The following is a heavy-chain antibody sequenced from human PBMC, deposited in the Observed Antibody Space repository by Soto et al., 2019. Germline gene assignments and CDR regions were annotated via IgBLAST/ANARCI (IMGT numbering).Heavy chain of an antibody. CDR3: ARGKFIAVAGIDYYGMDV. D-gene: IGHD6-19*01. V-gene: IGHV5-10-1*01. CDR2: IDPSDSYT. J-gene: IGHJ6*02. CDR1: GYSFTSYW. Sequence: LGESLKISCKGSGYSFTSYWISWVRQMPGKGLEWMGRIDPSDSYTNYSPSFQGHVTISADKSISTAYLQWSSLKASDTAMYYCARGKFIAVAGIDYYGMDVWGQGTTVTVSS.